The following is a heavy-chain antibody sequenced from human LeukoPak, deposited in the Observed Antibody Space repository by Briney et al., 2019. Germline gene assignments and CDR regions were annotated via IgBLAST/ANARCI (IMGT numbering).Heavy chain of an antibody. CDR2: ISGSGLNT. Sequence: GGSLRLSCSASGFTFSSYAMTWVRQAPGKGLEWVSGISGSGLNTYYADSVKGRFTNSRDNSKNTLYLHMNSLRAEDTALYYCAKVYRAGNWNDWDYYYGMDVWGQGTTVTVSS. CDR1: GFTFSSYA. V-gene: IGHV3-23*01. CDR3: AKVYRAGNWNDWDYYYGMDV. D-gene: IGHD1-20*01. J-gene: IGHJ6*02.